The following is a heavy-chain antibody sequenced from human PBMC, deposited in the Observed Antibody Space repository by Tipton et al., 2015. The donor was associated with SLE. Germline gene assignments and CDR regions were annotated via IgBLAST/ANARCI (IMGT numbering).Heavy chain of an antibody. V-gene: IGHV4-39*07. CDR1: GGSISSRNYY. CDR3: ARDRVVQWLEEGGAYFDY. J-gene: IGHJ4*01. CDR2: FCYSGST. Sequence: LRLSCTVSGGSISSRNYYWGWIRQPPGKGLEWIGSFCYSGSTYYNASLKSRVTIVVGTSKMHFSLRLSSVTAADTAVYYCARDRVVQWLEEGGAYFDYWGPGTLLLVSS. D-gene: IGHD6-19*01.